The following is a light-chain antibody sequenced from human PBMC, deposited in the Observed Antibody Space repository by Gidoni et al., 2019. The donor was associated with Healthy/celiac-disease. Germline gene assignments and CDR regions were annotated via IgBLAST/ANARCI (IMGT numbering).Light chain of an antibody. CDR1: QSLLHSNGSTI. CDR2: LGA. CDR3: MPALQTPFT. V-gene: IGKV2-28*01. J-gene: IGKJ5*01. Sequence: DIVSTQAPLSLPVTPGEPASISCRSSQSLLHSNGSTILDWYLQKPGQSPQLLFCLGANRASGVPDRFSGSGSGTDFTLKISRVDAEHVGVYYCMPALQTPFTFGQGTRLELQ.